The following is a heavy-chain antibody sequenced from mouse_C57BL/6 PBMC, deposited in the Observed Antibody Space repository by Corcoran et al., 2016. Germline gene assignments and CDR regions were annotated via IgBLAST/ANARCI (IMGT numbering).Heavy chain of an antibody. CDR1: GYAFSSYW. D-gene: IGHD1-1*01. V-gene: IGHV1-80*01. CDR2: IYPGDGDT. Sequence: QVQLQQSGAELVKPGASVKISCKASGYAFSSYWMNWVKQRPGKGLEWIGQIYPGDGDTNYNGKFKGKATLTADKSSSTAYMQLSSLTSEDSAFYFCARRGGSSYPYFDYWGEGTTLTVSS. CDR3: ARRGGSSYPYFDY. J-gene: IGHJ2*01.